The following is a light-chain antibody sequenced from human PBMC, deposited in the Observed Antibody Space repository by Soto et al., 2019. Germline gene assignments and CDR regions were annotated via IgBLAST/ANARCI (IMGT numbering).Light chain of an antibody. J-gene: IGLJ1*01. CDR1: SSDVGGYNY. V-gene: IGLV2-14*01. CDR3: SSYTSSSTPYV. CDR2: GVT. Sequence: ALTQPASVSWSPGQSITISCTGTSSDVGGYNYVSWYQQHPVKAPKLMIYGVTNRPSGVSDRFSGSKSGNTASLTISGLQAEDEADYYGSSYTSSSTPYVFGTGTKVTVL.